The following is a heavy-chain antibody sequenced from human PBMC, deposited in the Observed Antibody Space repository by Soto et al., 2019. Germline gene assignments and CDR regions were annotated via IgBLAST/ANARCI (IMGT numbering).Heavy chain of an antibody. J-gene: IGHJ6*02. D-gene: IGHD6-6*01. Sequence: SLRLSCAASGFTFDDYAMHWVRQAPGKGLEWVSGISWNSGSIGYADSVKGRFTISRDNAKNSLYLQMNSLRAEDTALYYCAKDLAYSSSGYYYYGMDVWGQGTTVTVSS. V-gene: IGHV3-9*01. CDR2: ISWNSGSI. CDR3: AKDLAYSSSGYYYYGMDV. CDR1: GFTFDDYA.